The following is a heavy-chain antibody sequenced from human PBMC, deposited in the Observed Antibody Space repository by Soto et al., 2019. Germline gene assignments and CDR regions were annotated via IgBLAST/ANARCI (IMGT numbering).Heavy chain of an antibody. CDR1: GFTFSSYA. J-gene: IGHJ5*02. D-gene: IGHD6-13*01. CDR3: ARTLDSSSWSWFDP. V-gene: IGHV3-30-3*01. CDR2: ISYDGSNK. Sequence: HPGGSLRLSCAASGFTFSSYAMHWVRQAPGKGLEWVAVISYDGSNKYYADSVKGRFTISRDNSKNTVYLQMNSLRAEDTAVYYCARTLDSSSWSWFDPWGQGTLVTVSS.